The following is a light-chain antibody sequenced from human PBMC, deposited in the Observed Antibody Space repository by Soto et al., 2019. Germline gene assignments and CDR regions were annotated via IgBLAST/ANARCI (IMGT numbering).Light chain of an antibody. CDR3: QKYSSAPWT. V-gene: IGKV1-5*03. Sequence: DIQMTQSPSTLSASVGARVPITCRARKSISSWLAWYQQKPGKAPKLLIYKASSLESGVPSRFSGSGSGTEFTLTISSLQPEDVATYYCQKYSSAPWTFGQGTKV. J-gene: IGKJ1*01. CDR2: KAS. CDR1: KSISSW.